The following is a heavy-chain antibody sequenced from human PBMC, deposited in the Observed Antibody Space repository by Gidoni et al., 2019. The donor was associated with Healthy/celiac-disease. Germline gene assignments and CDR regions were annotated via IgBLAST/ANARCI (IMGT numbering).Heavy chain of an antibody. V-gene: IGHV3-9*01. CDR2: ISWNSGSI. Sequence: EVQLVESGGGLVQPGRSLRLSCAASGFTFDDYAMHWVRQAPGKGLEWVSGISWNSGSIGYADSVKGRFTISRDNAKNSLYLQMNSLRAEDTALYYCAKDTNPGAVSSGWYNGAFDIWGQGTMVTVSS. J-gene: IGHJ3*02. CDR3: AKDTNPGAVSSGWYNGAFDI. D-gene: IGHD6-19*01. CDR1: GFTFDDYA.